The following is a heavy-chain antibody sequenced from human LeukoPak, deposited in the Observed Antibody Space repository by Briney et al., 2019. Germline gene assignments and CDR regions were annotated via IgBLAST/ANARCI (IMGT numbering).Heavy chain of an antibody. D-gene: IGHD1-26*01. Sequence: SGTLSLTCTVSGYSINSGYYWGWIRQPPGKGLEWIGSIYHSGSTYYNPSLKSRVTISVDTSKNQFSLKLSSVTAADTAVYYCARVPGSYSDYWGQGTLVTVSS. J-gene: IGHJ4*02. V-gene: IGHV4-38-2*02. CDR3: ARVPGSYSDY. CDR1: GYSINSGYY. CDR2: IYHSGST.